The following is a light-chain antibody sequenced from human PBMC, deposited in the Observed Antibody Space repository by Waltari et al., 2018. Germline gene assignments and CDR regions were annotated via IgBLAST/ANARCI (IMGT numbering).Light chain of an antibody. Sequence: QSALTQPASASGSPGQSVTIACTGTSSDVGGYNYVSWYQQHPGKAPKLMIYEVTKRRSGVPGRISGAGAGNTASLTVTALQTEDDAEYDCSSYAGRSTLSGIFGGGTKLTVL. CDR3: SSYAGRSTLSGI. J-gene: IGLJ2*01. V-gene: IGLV2-8*01. CDR1: SSDVGGYNY. CDR2: EVT.